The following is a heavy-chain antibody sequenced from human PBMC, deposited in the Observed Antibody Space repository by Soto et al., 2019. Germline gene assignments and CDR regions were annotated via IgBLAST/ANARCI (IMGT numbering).Heavy chain of an antibody. Sequence: GGSLRLSCAASGFTFSDYYMSWIRQAPGKGLEWVSYISSSGSTIYYGVSVKGRFTIARDNAKNSLYLQMNSLRAEDTAVYYCAGDMVYCSSTSCYRVDAFDIWGQGTMVTVSS. J-gene: IGHJ3*02. CDR3: AGDMVYCSSTSCYRVDAFDI. CDR2: ISSSGSTI. D-gene: IGHD2-2*01. CDR1: GFTFSDYY. V-gene: IGHV3-11*01.